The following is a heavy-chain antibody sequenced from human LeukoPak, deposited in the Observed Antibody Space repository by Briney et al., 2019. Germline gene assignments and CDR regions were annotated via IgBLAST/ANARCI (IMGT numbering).Heavy chain of an antibody. J-gene: IGHJ3*02. CDR2: ISSSGNTI. CDR3: ARERPGEDTFDI. CDR1: GFTFSSYE. Sequence: GGSLRLSCAASGFTFSSYEMNWVRQAPGKGLGWVPFISSSGNTIYYADSVKGRFIISRDNAKNSLYLQMNSLRTEDTAIYYCARERPGEDTFDIWGQGTMVTVSS. V-gene: IGHV3-48*03. D-gene: IGHD7-27*01.